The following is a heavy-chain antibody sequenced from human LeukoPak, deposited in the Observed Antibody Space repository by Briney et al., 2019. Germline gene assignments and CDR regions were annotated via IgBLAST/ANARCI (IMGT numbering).Heavy chain of an antibody. V-gene: IGHV3-30-3*01. CDR1: GFTFSSYA. Sequence: PGGSLRLSCAASGFTFSSYAMHWVRQAPGKGLEWVAVISYDGSNKYYADSVKGRFTISRDNSKNTLYLQMNSLRAEDTAVYYCARDLKRITIFGVVITSYFDYWGQGTLVTVSS. D-gene: IGHD3-3*01. J-gene: IGHJ4*02. CDR3: ARDLKRITIFGVVITSYFDY. CDR2: ISYDGSNK.